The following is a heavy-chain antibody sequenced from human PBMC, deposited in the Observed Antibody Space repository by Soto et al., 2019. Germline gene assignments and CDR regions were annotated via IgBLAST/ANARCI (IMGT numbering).Heavy chain of an antibody. CDR3: ARGFDLQYGMDV. J-gene: IGHJ6*02. V-gene: IGHV3-48*02. D-gene: IGHD3-10*01. CDR1: GFSLSPYS. Sequence: EVPLVASGGGLVQRGGSVRLSCAASGFSLSPYSMKWVRQAPRKGLEWISYISGSRDTIKYAGSVKGRFTISRDNPKNSLYLQMNSLRDEDTAVYYCARGFDLQYGMDVWGQGTTVTVSS. CDR2: ISGSRDTI.